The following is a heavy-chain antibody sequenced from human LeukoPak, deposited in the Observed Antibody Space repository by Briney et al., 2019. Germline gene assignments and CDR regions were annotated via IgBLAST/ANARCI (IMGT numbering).Heavy chain of an antibody. Sequence: SETLSLTCTVSGYSISSGYYWSWIRQPPGKGLEWIGYIYYSGSTNYNPSLKSRVTISVDTSKNQFSLKLSSVTAADTAVYYCARGGLGPDYWGQGTLVTVSS. D-gene: IGHD3/OR15-3a*01. CDR3: ARGGLGPDY. V-gene: IGHV4-61*01. CDR2: IYYSGST. J-gene: IGHJ4*02. CDR1: GYSISSGYY.